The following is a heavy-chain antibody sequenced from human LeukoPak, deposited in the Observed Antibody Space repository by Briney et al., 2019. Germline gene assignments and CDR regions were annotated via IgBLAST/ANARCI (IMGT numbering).Heavy chain of an antibody. J-gene: IGHJ4*02. CDR2: IYHSGST. CDR1: GYSISSGYY. Sequence: ASETLSLTCTVSGYSISSGYYWGWIRQPPGKGLEWIGSIYHSGSTYYNPSLKSRVTISVDTSKNQFSLKLSSVTAADTAVYYCASTYSGYDLFDYWGQGTLVTVSS. V-gene: IGHV4-38-2*02. D-gene: IGHD5-12*01. CDR3: ASTYSGYDLFDY.